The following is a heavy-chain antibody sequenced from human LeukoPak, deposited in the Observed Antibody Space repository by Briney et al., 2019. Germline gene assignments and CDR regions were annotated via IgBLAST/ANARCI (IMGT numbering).Heavy chain of an antibody. CDR1: GFTFSNYW. J-gene: IGHJ4*02. CDR2: IKQDGSEK. V-gene: IGHV3-7*01. D-gene: IGHD2-15*01. Sequence: PGGSLRLSCAASGFTFSNYWMSWVRQAPGKGLEWVANIKQDGSEKFYVDSVKGRFTISRDNAKNSLYLQMNSLRAEDTAVYYCANIYCSGGTCTYFDDWGQGTLVTVSS. CDR3: ANIYCSGGTCTYFDD.